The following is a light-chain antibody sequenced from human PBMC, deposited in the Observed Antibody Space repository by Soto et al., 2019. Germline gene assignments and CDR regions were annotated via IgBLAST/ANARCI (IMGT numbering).Light chain of an antibody. CDR3: QSYDTSLRGAV. Sequence: QSVLTQPPSVPGAPGQRVTISCTGSSSNIGAGYDVHWYQQFPGTAPKLLIFGNINRPSGVPDRFSGSKSGTSASLAITGLQAEDEADYYCQSYDTSLRGAVFGGGTQLTVL. V-gene: IGLV1-40*01. J-gene: IGLJ7*01. CDR2: GNI. CDR1: SSNIGAGYD.